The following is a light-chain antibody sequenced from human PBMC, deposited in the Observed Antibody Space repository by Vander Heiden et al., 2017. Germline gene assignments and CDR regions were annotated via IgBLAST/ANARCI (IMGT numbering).Light chain of an antibody. CDR3: KQALQTPRT. CDR2: LGS. V-gene: IGKV2-28*01. J-gene: IGKJ1*01. CDR1: QRRQHSNGYNY. Sequence: DIVMNQFPLSLPFIPGEPASISCSPSQRRQHSNGYNYLDWYLQKPGQSPQLLIYLGSNRASGVPDRFSGSGSGTDFTLKISRVEAEDVGVYYCKQALQTPRTFGQGTKVEIK.